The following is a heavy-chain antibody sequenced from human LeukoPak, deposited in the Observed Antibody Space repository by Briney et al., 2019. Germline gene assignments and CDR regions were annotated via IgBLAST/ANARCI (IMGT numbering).Heavy chain of an antibody. V-gene: IGHV1-46*01. CDR3: ARSLNLRFGGYCD. Sequence: ASVKVSCKAPGYTFTSYYMHWVRQAPGQGLEWMGIINPSGGSTSYAQKLQGRVTMTRDMSTSTVYMELSSLRSEDTAVYYCARSLNLRFGGYCDWGQGTLVTVSS. J-gene: IGHJ4*02. D-gene: IGHD2-21*01. CDR2: INPSGGST. CDR1: GYTFTSYY.